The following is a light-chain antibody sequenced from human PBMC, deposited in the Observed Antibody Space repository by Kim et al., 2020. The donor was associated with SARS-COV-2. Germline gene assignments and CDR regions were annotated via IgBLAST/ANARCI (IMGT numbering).Light chain of an antibody. CDR1: TGSVTSGHS. V-gene: IGLV7-46*01. CDR3: LLSYNGRRLYV. Sequence: GTVTLTSGSSTGSVTSGHSPYWVQQKPGQAPRTLIYDTSTKQSWTPARFSGSLLGGKAALTLSGAQPEDEADYYCLLSYNGRRLYVFGSGTKVTVL. CDR2: DTS. J-gene: IGLJ1*01.